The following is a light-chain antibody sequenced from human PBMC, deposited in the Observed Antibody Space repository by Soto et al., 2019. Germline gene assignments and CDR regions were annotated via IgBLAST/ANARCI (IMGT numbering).Light chain of an antibody. CDR3: QKYNTVPRT. Sequence: DIQMTQSPSSLSASVGDRVTITCRASQGISHFLAWYQQKPAKVPKLLIYAASILQSGVPPRFSGSGSGTDFTLTISSLQPEDVVTYYCQKYNTVPRTFGQGTKVDIK. CDR2: AAS. J-gene: IGKJ1*01. V-gene: IGKV1-27*01. CDR1: QGISHF.